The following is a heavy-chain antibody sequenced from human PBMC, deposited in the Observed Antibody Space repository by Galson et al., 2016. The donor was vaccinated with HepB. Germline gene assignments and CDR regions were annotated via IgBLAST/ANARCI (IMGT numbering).Heavy chain of an antibody. V-gene: IGHV3-33*01. Sequence: SLRLSCAASGFTFSSYGMHWVRQAPGKGLEWVALIWYDGSYKFYGDSVKGRFTISRDNSMNRLYLQMNSLRAEDTAVYYRVRDPYHGGMDVWGKGTTVTVSS. D-gene: IGHD1-14*01. J-gene: IGHJ6*04. CDR2: IWYDGSYK. CDR1: GFTFSSYG. CDR3: VRDPYHGGMDV.